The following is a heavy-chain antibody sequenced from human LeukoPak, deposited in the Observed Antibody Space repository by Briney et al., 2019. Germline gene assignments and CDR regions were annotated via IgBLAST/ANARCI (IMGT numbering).Heavy chain of an antibody. CDR2: ISGSGGST. CDR3: ARAEVVVVVAATRYNWFDP. D-gene: IGHD2-15*01. Sequence: GGSLRLSCAASGFTFSSYAMSWVRQAPGKGLEWVSAISGSGGSTYYADSVKGRFTISRDNSKNTLYLQMNSLRAEDTAVYYCARAEVVVVVAATRYNWFDPWGQGTLVIVSS. J-gene: IGHJ5*02. CDR1: GFTFSSYA. V-gene: IGHV3-23*01.